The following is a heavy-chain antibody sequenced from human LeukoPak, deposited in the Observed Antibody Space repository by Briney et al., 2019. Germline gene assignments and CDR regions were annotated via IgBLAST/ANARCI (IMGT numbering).Heavy chain of an antibody. V-gene: IGHV1-2*02. CDR2: INPNSGGT. CDR3: ARDTVAGRYYYGMDV. Sequence: GASVKVSCKASGYTFTGYYMHWVRPAPGQGLEWIGWINPNSGGTNYAQKFQGRVTMTRDTSISTAYMELSRLRSDDTAVYYRARDTVAGRYYYGMDVWGQGTTVTVSS. CDR1: GYTFTGYY. J-gene: IGHJ6*02. D-gene: IGHD6-19*01.